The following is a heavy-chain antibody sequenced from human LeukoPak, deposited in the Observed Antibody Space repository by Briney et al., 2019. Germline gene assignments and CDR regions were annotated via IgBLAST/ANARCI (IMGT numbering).Heavy chain of an antibody. J-gene: IGHJ4*02. CDR3: ARYNWNYVVDY. D-gene: IGHD1-7*01. Sequence: SETLSLTCAVYGGSFSGYYWSWIRQPPGKGLEWIGEINHSGSTNYNPSLKSRVTISVDTSKNQFSLKLSSVTAADTAVYYCARYNWNYVVDYWGQGTLVTVSS. CDR2: INHSGST. CDR1: GGSFSGYY. V-gene: IGHV4-34*01.